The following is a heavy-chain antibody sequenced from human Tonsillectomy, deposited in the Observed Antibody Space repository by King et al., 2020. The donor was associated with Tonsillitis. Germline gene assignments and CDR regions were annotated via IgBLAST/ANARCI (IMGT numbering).Heavy chain of an antibody. CDR1: GYNFTSYY. V-gene: IGHV1-46*01. Sequence: VQLVESGAEVKKPGASVKVSCKASGYNFTSYYMHWVRQAPGQGLEWMGRLNPSGGNTRYAQKFQDRVTLTRDTSTSTVYMGLSSLRSEATAVYYWARSRILVIIPGFDFWGRGTLVTVPS. CDR3: ARSRILVIIPGFDF. CDR2: LNPSGGNT. D-gene: IGHD3-9*01. J-gene: IGHJ4*02.